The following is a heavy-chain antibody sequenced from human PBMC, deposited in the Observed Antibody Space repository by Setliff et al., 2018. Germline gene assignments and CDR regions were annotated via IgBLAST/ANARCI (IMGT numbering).Heavy chain of an antibody. CDR3: SRLVRFCTTSTCQGASASEH. V-gene: IGHV1-18*01. Sequence: ASVKVSCKASGDTFSTYTLSWVRQAPGQGLEWMGWISPYNGHTNYVQKLQGRVTMTTDTSTNTAHMELNSLRFDDTAVYYCSRLVRFCTTSTCQGASASEHWGQGTLVTVSS. CDR2: ISPYNGHT. J-gene: IGHJ4*02. CDR1: GDTFSTYT. D-gene: IGHD2-8*01.